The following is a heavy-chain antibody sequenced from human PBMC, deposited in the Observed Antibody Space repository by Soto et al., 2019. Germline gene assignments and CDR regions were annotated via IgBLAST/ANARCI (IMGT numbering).Heavy chain of an antibody. CDR1: GFTFSNYD. V-gene: IGHV3-33*01. CDR3: ARRITGPYNWFDS. D-gene: IGHD1-20*01. CDR2: IWSDGSYK. Sequence: QVQLVESGGGVVQPGRSLRLSCAASGFTFSNYDMHWVRQAPGKGLEWVAVIWSDGSYKYYADSVKGRFTISRDNSKNTLYLQMNSLRAEDTAVYYCARRITGPYNWFDSWGQGTLVTVSS. J-gene: IGHJ5*01.